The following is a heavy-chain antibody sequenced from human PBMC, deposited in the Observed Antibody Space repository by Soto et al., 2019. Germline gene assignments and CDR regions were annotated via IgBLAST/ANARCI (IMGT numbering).Heavy chain of an antibody. D-gene: IGHD2-8*02. CDR1: GGSFSGYY. V-gene: IGHV4-34*01. J-gene: IGHJ4*02. CDR3: ARDKITGLLDY. Sequence: LKASETLSLTCAVYGGSFSGYYWTWIRQPPGTGLEWIGEINHSGSTNYNPSLKSRVTISVDTSKNQFSLKLTSVTAADTAVYYCARDKITGLLDYWGQGTLVTGSS. CDR2: INHSGST.